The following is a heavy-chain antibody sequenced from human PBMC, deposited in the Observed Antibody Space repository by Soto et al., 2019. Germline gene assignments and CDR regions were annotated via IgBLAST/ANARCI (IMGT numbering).Heavy chain of an antibody. CDR3: AKGKLTRVLDWFDL. CDR1: GFTLQNYA. CDR2: LIGGHYGT. J-gene: IGHJ5*02. Sequence: GGSLRLFCTASGFTLQNYAMALVRQSPGKGLEWVSTLIGGHYGTAYSYSVKGRFTVSRDNSKNCLYLQMNSLGVEDTAMYFCAKGKLTRVLDWFDLWGQGRLVAVS. D-gene: IGHD3-9*01. V-gene: IGHV3-23*01.